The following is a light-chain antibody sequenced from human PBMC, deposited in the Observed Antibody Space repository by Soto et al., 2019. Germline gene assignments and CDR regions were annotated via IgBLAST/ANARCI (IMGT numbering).Light chain of an antibody. Sequence: QSALTQPASVSGSPGQSITISCTGTSSDVGGYNDVSWYQQHPGKAPKLMIYDVSNRPSGVSNRFSGSKSGNTASLTISGLQAEDAADYYCSSYTSSSLYVFGTGTKLTVL. J-gene: IGLJ1*01. CDR3: SSYTSSSLYV. CDR1: SSDVGGYND. V-gene: IGLV2-14*01. CDR2: DVS.